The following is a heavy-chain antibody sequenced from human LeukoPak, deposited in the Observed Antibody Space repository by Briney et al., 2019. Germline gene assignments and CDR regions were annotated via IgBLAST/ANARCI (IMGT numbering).Heavy chain of an antibody. V-gene: IGHV3-48*03. CDR3: ASLYCGGGSCRP. Sequence: GGSLRLSCAASGFTFSSYEMNWVRQAPGKGLEWVSYISSSGSTIYYADSVKGRFTISRDNAKNSLYLQMNSLRAEDTAVYYCASLYCGGGSCRPWGQGTLVTVSS. D-gene: IGHD2-15*01. CDR1: GFTFSSYE. J-gene: IGHJ5*02. CDR2: ISSSGSTI.